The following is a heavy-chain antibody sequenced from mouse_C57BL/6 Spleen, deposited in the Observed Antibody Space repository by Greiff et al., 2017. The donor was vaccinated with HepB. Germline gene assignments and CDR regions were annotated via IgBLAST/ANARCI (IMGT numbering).Heavy chain of an antibody. Sequence: QVQLQQSGAELVRPGASVKLSCKASGYTFPASYINWVKQRPGQGLEWIARIYPGSGNPYYHEKFKGKATLTAEKSSSTDNMQLSSLTSEDSAVYFWAREEERDFYAMDDWGQGTSVTVSS. CDR1: GYTFPASY. CDR3: AREEERDFYAMDD. CDR2: IYPGSGNP. J-gene: IGHJ4*01. V-gene: IGHV1-76*01.